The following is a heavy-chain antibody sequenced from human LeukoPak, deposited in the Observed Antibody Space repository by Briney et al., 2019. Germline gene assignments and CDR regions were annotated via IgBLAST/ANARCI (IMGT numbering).Heavy chain of an antibody. J-gene: IGHJ4*02. D-gene: IGHD5-24*01. CDR3: ARQDGTLDY. V-gene: IGHV4-38-2*02. CDR1: GYSISSGYY. CDR2: IYYSGST. Sequence: KSSETLSLTCTVSGYSISSGYYWGWIRQPPGKGLEWIGSIYYSGSTYYNPSLKSRVTMSVDTSKNQFSLKLSSVSAADTAVYYCARQDGTLDYWGQGVLVTVSS.